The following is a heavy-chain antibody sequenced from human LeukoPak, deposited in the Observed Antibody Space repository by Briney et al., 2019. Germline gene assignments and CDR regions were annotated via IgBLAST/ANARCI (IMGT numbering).Heavy chain of an antibody. CDR2: IYTSGST. D-gene: IGHD4-23*01. J-gene: IGHJ6*03. CDR1: GGSISHYY. CDR3: ARSNYGANSRHYYYYMDV. V-gene: IGHV4-4*07. Sequence: SETLSLTCTVSGGSISHYYLSWIRQPAGKGLEWIGRIYTSGSTNYHPSFKSRVTMSVYTSKSQFSLKLSSVTAADTAVYYCARSNYGANSRHYYYYMDVWGKGTTVTVSS.